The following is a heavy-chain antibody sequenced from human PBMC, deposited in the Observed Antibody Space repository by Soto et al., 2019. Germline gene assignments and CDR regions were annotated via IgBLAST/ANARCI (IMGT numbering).Heavy chain of an antibody. V-gene: IGHV4-59*08. D-gene: IGHD3-3*01. J-gene: IGHJ4*02. CDR2: IYYSGST. CDR3: ARHDSQLRFLEPRTSTHFDY. Sequence: SETLSLTCTVSGGSISSYYWSWIRQPPGKGLEWIGYIYYSGSTNYNPSLKSRVTISVDTSKNQFSLKLSSVTAADTAVYYCARHDSQLRFLEPRTSTHFDYWGQGTLVTVSS. CDR1: GGSISSYY.